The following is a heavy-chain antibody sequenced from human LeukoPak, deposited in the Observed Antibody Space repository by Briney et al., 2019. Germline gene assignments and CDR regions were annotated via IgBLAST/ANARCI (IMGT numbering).Heavy chain of an antibody. D-gene: IGHD6-13*01. CDR3: ARDLDSSSWWNWFDP. J-gene: IGHJ5*02. CDR1: GFTFSDYY. V-gene: IGHV3-11*04. CDR2: ISSSGSTI. Sequence: GGSLRLSCAASGFTFSDYYMSWIRQAPGKGLEWVSYISSSGSTIYYADSVKGRFTISRDNAKNSLYLQMNSLTADDSAMYYCARDLDSSSWWNWFDPWGQGILVTVSS.